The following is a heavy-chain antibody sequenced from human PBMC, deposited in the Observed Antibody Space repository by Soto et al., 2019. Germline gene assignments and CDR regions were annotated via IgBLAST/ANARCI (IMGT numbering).Heavy chain of an antibody. CDR3: ARHSNEYRKSLDY. J-gene: IGHJ4*02. CDR1: GGSISGYY. D-gene: IGHD1-1*01. CDR2: IYYSGSS. Sequence: QLQLQESGPGLLKPSETLSLTCTVSGGSISGYYWSWIRQPPGKGLEWIAYIYYSGSSNSNPSLKRRATISVDTSKNQFSLKLSSVTAADTAVYYCARHSNEYRKSLDYWGQGTLVTVSS. V-gene: IGHV4-59*08.